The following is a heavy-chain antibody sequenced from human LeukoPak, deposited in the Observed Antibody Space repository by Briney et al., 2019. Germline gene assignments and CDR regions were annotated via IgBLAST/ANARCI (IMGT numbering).Heavy chain of an antibody. D-gene: IGHD2-15*01. V-gene: IGHV4-59*01. CDR3: ARGYCSGGSCHSGPLN. Sequence: PSETLSLTCTVSGGSISSYYWSWIRQPPGKGLEWIGYIHYSGSTNYNPSLKSRVNLSLDTSKNQFSLKLSSVTAADTAIYYCARGYCSGGSCHSGPLNWGQGTLVTVSS. CDR2: IHYSGST. CDR1: GGSISSYY. J-gene: IGHJ4*02.